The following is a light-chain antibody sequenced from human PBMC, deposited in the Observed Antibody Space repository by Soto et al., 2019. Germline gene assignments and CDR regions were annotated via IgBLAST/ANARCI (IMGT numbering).Light chain of an antibody. Sequence: EIVLTQPPGPLSASPGDRVTLSCRASQTVNNNYLAWYQQKPGQAPRLLIYGASTPATGTPARFSGSGSGTHFTLTVSRLEPEDFAVYYCQQYGGSAPWTFGPGTKV. J-gene: IGKJ1*01. CDR3: QQYGGSAPWT. CDR2: GAS. V-gene: IGKV3-20*01. CDR1: QTVNNNY.